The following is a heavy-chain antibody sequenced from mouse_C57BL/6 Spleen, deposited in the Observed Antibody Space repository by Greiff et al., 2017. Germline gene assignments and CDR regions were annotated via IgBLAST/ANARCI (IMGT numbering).Heavy chain of an antibody. V-gene: IGHV1-61*01. CDR1: GYTFTSYW. CDR2: IYPSDSET. CDR3: ERTPVPVYFDC. Sequence: QVQLQQPGAELVRPGSSVKLSCKASGYTFTSYWMDWVKQRPGQGLEWIGNIYPSDSETHYNQKFKDKATLTVDKSSSTAYMQLSSLTSADSAVYYCERTPVPVYFDCWGHDTTLSVSS. D-gene: IGHD1-1*01. J-gene: IGHJ2*01.